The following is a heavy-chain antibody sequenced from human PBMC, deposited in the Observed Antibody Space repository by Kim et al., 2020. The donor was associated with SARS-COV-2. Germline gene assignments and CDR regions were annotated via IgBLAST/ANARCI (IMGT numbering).Heavy chain of an antibody. Sequence: YHPSLRSRVTISVDTSKNQFSLKLSSVTAADTAVYYCARGLGSSWHGFDPWGQGTLVTVSS. V-gene: IGHV4-59*09. D-gene: IGHD6-13*01. J-gene: IGHJ5*02. CDR3: ARGLGSSWHGFDP.